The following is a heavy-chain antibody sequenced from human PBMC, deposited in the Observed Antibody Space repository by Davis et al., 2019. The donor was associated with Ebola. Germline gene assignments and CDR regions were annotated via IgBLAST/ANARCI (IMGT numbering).Heavy chain of an antibody. CDR2: INPNSGGT. CDR1: GYTFTDYY. D-gene: IGHD3-22*01. J-gene: IGHJ5*02. V-gene: IGHV1-2*02. Sequence: ASVKVSCKASGYTFTDYYIHWVRQAPGQGLEWMGWINPNSGGTFYAQKFQGRVTITADESTSTAYMELSSLRSEDTAVYYCARRDYYDSSGYLSDWFDPWGQGTLVTVSS. CDR3: ARRDYYDSSGYLSDWFDP.